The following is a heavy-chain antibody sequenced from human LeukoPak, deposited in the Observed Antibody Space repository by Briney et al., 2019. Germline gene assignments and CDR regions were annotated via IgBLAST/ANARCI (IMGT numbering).Heavy chain of an antibody. J-gene: IGHJ4*02. CDR3: AKDHCTSCSGDEYFDY. CDR1: GFSLGSYG. V-gene: IGHV3-30*02. CDR2: TRYDRIDK. Sequence: GGSLRLSCAASGFSLGSYGMHWVRQAPGKGPEWVAFTRYDRIDKYYADSVKGRFTISRDNSKNTLYLQMNSLRVEDTAVYYRAKDHCTSCSGDEYFDYWGQGTLVTVSS. D-gene: IGHD2-2*01.